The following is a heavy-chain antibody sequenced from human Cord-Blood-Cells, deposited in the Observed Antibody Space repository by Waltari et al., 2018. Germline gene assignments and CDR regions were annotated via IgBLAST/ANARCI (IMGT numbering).Heavy chain of an antibody. CDR1: GGSFSGYY. CDR3: ARHPLYDSSGYYYDY. J-gene: IGHJ4*02. Sequence: QVQLQQWGAGLLKPSATLSLTCAVYGGSFSGYYWSWIRQPPGKGLEWIGEINHSGSTNYNPSLKSRVTISVDTSKNQFSLKLSSVTAADTAVYYCARHPLYDSSGYYYDYWGQGTLVTVSS. D-gene: IGHD3-22*01. CDR2: INHSGST. V-gene: IGHV4-34*01.